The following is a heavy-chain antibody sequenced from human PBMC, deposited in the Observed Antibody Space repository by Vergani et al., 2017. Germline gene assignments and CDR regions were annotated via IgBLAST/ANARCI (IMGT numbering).Heavy chain of an antibody. CDR3: AREEVGYSGYASLDY. CDR2: IYYSGST. J-gene: IGHJ4*02. V-gene: IGHV4-31*03. Sequence: QVQLQESGPGLVKPSQTLSLTCTVSGGSISSGGYYWSWIRQHPGKGLEWIGYIYYSGSTYYNPSLKSRVTMSVDTSKNQFSLKLSSVTAADTAVYYCAREEVGYSGYASLDYWGQGTLVTVSS. CDR1: GGSISSGGYY. D-gene: IGHD5-12*01.